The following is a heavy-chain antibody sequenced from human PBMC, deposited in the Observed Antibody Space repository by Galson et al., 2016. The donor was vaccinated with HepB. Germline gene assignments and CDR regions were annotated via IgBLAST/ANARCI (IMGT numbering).Heavy chain of an antibody. CDR1: GFTYSSYA. V-gene: IGHV3-23*01. CDR3: VKVAGGSYGGYFDY. Sequence: SLRLSCAASGFTYSSYAMSWVRQAPGKGLEWVSAIRGTGDRAYYADSVEGRFTISRDNSQNTLYLQMNSLRAEDTAVYYCVKVAGGSYGGYFDYWGQGTTVTVSS. D-gene: IGHD3-16*01. J-gene: IGHJ4*03. CDR2: IRGTGDRA.